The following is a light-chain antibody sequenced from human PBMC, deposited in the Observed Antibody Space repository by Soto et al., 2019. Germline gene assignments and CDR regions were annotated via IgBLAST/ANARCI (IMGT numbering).Light chain of an antibody. CDR1: QDITNY. CDR2: DAS. V-gene: IGKV1-33*01. Sequence: DIQMTQSPSSLTASVGDSVTITCQASQDITNYLNWYQHKPGKAPKLLIYDASNLEPGVPSRFSGRGSGRDFTFTISSLQPEDTATYYCQQYEYSPPTFGQGTRLDIK. CDR3: QQYEYSPPT. J-gene: IGKJ5*01.